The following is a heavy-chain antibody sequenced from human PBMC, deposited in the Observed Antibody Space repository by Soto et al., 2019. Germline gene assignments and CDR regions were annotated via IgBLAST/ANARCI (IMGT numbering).Heavy chain of an antibody. D-gene: IGHD1-26*01. CDR1: GFTFSDYY. Sequence: PGGSLRLSCAASGFTFSDYYMSWIRQAPGKGLEWVSYISSSSSTIYYADSVKGRFTISRDNAKNSLYLQMNSLRAEDTAVYYCARELVGATRNFDYWGQGTLVTVSS. CDR2: ISSSSSTI. V-gene: IGHV3-11*04. J-gene: IGHJ4*02. CDR3: ARELVGATRNFDY.